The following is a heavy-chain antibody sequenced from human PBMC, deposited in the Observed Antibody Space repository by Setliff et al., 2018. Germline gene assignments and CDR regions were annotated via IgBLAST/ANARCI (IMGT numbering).Heavy chain of an antibody. J-gene: IGHJ3*02. D-gene: IGHD1-26*01. CDR2: LNPSSGNT. CDR3: ARAHSGSDFHDPFDI. V-gene: IGHV1-8*03. Sequence: ASVKVSCKASGYSFTSNDINWVRQATGQGPEWMGWLNPSSGNTGYAPKFQGRVTITRSTSLSTAYMELSSLRSEDTAIYYCARAHSGSDFHDPFDIWGQGTMVTVS. CDR1: GYSFTSND.